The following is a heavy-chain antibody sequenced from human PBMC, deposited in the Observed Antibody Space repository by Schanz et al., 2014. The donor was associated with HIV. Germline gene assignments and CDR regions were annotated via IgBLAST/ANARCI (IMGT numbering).Heavy chain of an antibody. J-gene: IGHJ3*02. CDR3: AKDGSWEAFDAFDI. CDR1: GLIFRTYD. Sequence: EVQLVESGGGLVQPGGSLRLSCVVSGLIFRTYDMNWVRQAPGKGLEWVSSISSGGDYIYHADSVRGRFTISRDISKNTLYLQMYSLRAEDTAVYYCAKDGSWEAFDAFDIWGQGTMVTVSS. CDR2: ISSGGDYI. V-gene: IGHV3-21*01. D-gene: IGHD1-26*01.